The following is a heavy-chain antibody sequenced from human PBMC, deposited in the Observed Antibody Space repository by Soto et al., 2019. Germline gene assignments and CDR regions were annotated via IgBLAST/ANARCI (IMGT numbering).Heavy chain of an antibody. Sequence: QITLKESGPTLVQPTQTLTLTCTFSGFSLSTSGVGVGWIRQPPGKALEWLAVIYWDDDKRYSPSLKSRLTITKDTTKNQVVLTVTNMDPVDTATYYCASSGVGVWGNGYGCFDHWGQGTLVTVSS. CDR2: IYWDDDK. V-gene: IGHV2-5*02. CDR3: ASSGVGVWGNGYGCFDH. CDR1: GFSLSTSGVG. D-gene: IGHD5-18*01. J-gene: IGHJ4*02.